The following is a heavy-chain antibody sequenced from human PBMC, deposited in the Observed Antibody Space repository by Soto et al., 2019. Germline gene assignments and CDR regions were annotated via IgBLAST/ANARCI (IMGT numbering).Heavy chain of an antibody. CDR3: ARDQVRFLGLSGMDV. J-gene: IGHJ6*02. CDR2: ISAYNGNT. Sequence: ASVKVSCKASGGTFSSYAISWVRQAPGQGLEWMGWISAYNGNTNYAQKLQGRVTMTTDTSTSTAYMELRSLRSDDTAVYYCARDQVRFLGLSGMDVWGQGTTVTVSS. CDR1: GGTFSSYA. D-gene: IGHD3-3*01. V-gene: IGHV1-18*01.